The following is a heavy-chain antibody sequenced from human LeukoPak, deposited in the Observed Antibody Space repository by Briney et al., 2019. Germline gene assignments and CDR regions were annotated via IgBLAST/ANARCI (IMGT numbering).Heavy chain of an antibody. Sequence: SQTLSLTCTVSGGSISSGGYYRSWIRQHPGKGLEWIGYIYYSGSTYYNPSLKSRVTISVDTSKNQFSLKLSSVTAADTAVYYCARVVGAPTEYYFDYWGQGTLVTVST. CDR2: IYYSGST. CDR3: ARVVGAPTEYYFDY. V-gene: IGHV4-31*03. CDR1: GGSISSGGYY. J-gene: IGHJ4*02. D-gene: IGHD1-26*01.